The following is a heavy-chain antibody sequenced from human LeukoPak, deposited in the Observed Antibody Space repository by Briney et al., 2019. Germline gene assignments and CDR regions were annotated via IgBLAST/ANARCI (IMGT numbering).Heavy chain of an antibody. CDR1: GGTFSSYA. CDR3: ARASGYSSSWYGYYYYYYMDV. J-gene: IGHJ6*03. D-gene: IGHD6-13*01. CDR2: IIPILGIA. Sequence: SVKVSCKASGGTFSSYAISWVRQAPGQGLEWMGRIIPILGIANYAQKFQGRVTITADKSTSTAYMELSSLRFEDTAVYYCARASGYSSSWYGYYYYYYMDVWGKGTTVTVSS. V-gene: IGHV1-69*04.